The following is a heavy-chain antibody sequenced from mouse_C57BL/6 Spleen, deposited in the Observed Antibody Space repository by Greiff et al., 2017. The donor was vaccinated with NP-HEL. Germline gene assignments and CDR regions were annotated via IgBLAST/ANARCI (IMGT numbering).Heavy chain of an antibody. D-gene: IGHD1-1*01. CDR2: IYPGDGDT. J-gene: IGHJ1*03. V-gene: IGHV1-82*01. Sequence: VNVVESGPELVKPGASVKISCKASGYAFSSSWMNWVKQRPGKGLEWIGRIYPGDGDTNYNGKFKGKATLTADKSSSTAYMQLSSLTSEDSAVYFCAREAYGSSYGYFDVWGTGTTVTVSS. CDR1: GYAFSSSW. CDR3: AREAYGSSYGYFDV.